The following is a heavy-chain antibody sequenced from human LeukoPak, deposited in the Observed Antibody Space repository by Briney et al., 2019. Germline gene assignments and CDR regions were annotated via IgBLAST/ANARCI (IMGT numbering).Heavy chain of an antibody. D-gene: IGHD1-1*01. J-gene: IGHJ4*02. CDR1: GGSISSSSYY. CDR3: ARSSRYPPYYFDY. CDR2: IYYSGST. Sequence: PSETLSLTCTVSGGSISSSSYYWGWIRQPPGKGLEWIGSIYYSGSTYYNPSLKSRVTISVDTSKNQFSLKLSSVTAADTAVYYCARSSRYPPYYFDYWGQGTLVTVSS. V-gene: IGHV4-39*01.